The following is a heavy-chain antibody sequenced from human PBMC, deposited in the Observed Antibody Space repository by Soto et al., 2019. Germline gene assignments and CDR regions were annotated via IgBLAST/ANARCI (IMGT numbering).Heavy chain of an antibody. V-gene: IGHV3-7*01. J-gene: IGHJ4*02. D-gene: IGHD2-2*01. CDR1: GFTFSSYW. CDR3: ARVWAVVGPAAMGLADY. CDR2: IKQEGSEK. Sequence: EVQLVESGGGLVQPGGSLRLSCAASGFTFSSYWMRWVRQAPGKGLEWVANIKQEGSEKYYVDSVKGRFTIYRDNANNSLYQQLNVLRAEDTGVYYCARVWAVVGPAAMGLADYWGQGTLVTVSS.